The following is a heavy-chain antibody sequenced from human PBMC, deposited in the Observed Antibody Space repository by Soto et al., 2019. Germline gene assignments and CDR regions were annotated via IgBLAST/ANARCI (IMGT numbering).Heavy chain of an antibody. CDR2: IIDSGGST. CDR3: AKGRSYYYYYGVDV. V-gene: IGHV3-23*01. Sequence: CGSLRLPWAAAGGTCSNYAVTRVLQAPGKGLEWVSDIIDSGGSTYYADSVKGRFTISRDNSKSTLYLQMNSLRAEDTALYYCAKGRSYYYYYGVDVWGQGTTVTVSS. CDR1: GGTCSNYA. J-gene: IGHJ6*02.